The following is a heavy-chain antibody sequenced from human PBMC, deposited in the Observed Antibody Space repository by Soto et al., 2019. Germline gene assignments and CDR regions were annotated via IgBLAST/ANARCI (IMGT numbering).Heavy chain of an antibody. CDR3: ARDGNGSYYIDY. D-gene: IGHD1-26*01. CDR1: GGSLSGGGYY. V-gene: IGHV4-61*08. CDR2: IYYSGST. J-gene: IGHJ4*02. Sequence: SETLSLTCAVSGGSLSGGGYYWSWIRQPPGKGLEWIGYIYYSGSTNYNPSLKSRVTISVDTSKNQFSLKLSSVTAADTAVYYCARDGNGSYYIDYWGQGTLVTVSS.